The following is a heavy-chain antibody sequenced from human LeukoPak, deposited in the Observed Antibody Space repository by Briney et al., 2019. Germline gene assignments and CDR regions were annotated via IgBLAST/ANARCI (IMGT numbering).Heavy chain of an antibody. D-gene: IGHD3-9*01. J-gene: IGHJ4*02. CDR2: ISWNSGSI. V-gene: IGHV3-9*01. Sequence: PGGSLRLSCAASGFTFDDYAMHWVRQAPGKGLEWVSGISWNSGSIGYADSVKGRFTISRDNAKNSLYLQMNSLRAEDTALYYCAKEGGYDILTGYYNEVVWGQGTLVTVSS. CDR3: AKEGGYDILTGYYNEVV. CDR1: GFTFDDYA.